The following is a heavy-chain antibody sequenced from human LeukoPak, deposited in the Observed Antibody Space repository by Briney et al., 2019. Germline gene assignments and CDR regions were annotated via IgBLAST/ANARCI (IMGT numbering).Heavy chain of an antibody. Sequence: SETLPLTCSVSGDSISSSSYHWGWVRQPPGKGLEWIGDIYYSGRTYYDSSLKSRLTIGIDTSKNEFSLTLRSVTATDTAVYYCARRRYYDSTGFLDWGQGTLVSVSP. CDR2: IYYSGRT. V-gene: IGHV4-39*01. J-gene: IGHJ1*01. D-gene: IGHD3-16*01. CDR1: GDSISSSSYH. CDR3: ARRRYYDSTGFLD.